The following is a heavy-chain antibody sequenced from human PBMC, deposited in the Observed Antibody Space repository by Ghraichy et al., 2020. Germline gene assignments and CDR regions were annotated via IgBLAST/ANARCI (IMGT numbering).Heavy chain of an antibody. D-gene: IGHD3-22*01. Sequence: GGSLRLSCAASGFTVSSNYMSWVRQAPGKGLEWVSVIYSGGSTYYADSVKGRFTISRDNSKNTLYLQMNSLRAEDTAVYYCARDGYDSSGTHYFDYWGQGTLVTVSS. V-gene: IGHV3-53*01. CDR3: ARDGYDSSGTHYFDY. CDR2: IYSGGST. CDR1: GFTVSSNY. J-gene: IGHJ4*02.